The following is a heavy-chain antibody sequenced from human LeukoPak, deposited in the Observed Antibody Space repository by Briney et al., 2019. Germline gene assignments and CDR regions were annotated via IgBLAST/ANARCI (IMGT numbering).Heavy chain of an antibody. V-gene: IGHV1-18*01. J-gene: IGHJ5*02. CDR1: GYTFTSYG. CDR2: ISAYNGNT. Sequence: WASVKVSCKASGYTFTSYGISWVRQAPGQGLEWMGWISAYNGNTNYAQKLQGRVTMTTDTSTSTAYMELRSLRSDDTAVYYCARIRRYSSSWYNWFDPWGQGTLVTVSS. D-gene: IGHD6-13*01. CDR3: ARIRRYSSSWYNWFDP.